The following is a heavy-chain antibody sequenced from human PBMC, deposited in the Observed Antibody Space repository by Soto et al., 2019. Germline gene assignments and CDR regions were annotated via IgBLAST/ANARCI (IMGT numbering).Heavy chain of an antibody. J-gene: IGHJ6*04. Sequence: PGESLKISCQGSGYSFASYWISWVRQMPGKDLEWMGIIYPGDSDTRYSPSFQGQVTISADKSLRTAYLQWTSLKASDTALYYCARTRSFTLGFYYDGMDVWGKGTTVTVSS. V-gene: IGHV5-51*01. CDR2: IYPGDSDT. CDR3: ARTRSFTLGFYYDGMDV. CDR1: GYSFASYW. D-gene: IGHD6-6*01.